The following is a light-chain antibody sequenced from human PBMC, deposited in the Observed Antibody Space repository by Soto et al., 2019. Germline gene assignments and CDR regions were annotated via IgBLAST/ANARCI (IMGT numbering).Light chain of an antibody. Sequence: ELVLTQSPDTLSLSPGEGATLSCRASQSISGTYLAWYQQKPGQAPRLVIYGASRRATGIPDRFSGSGSGTEFTLTISRLEPEDFAVYFCQHYTNSPWTFGHGTKVDIK. V-gene: IGKV3-20*01. CDR3: QHYTNSPWT. CDR1: QSISGTY. CDR2: GAS. J-gene: IGKJ1*01.